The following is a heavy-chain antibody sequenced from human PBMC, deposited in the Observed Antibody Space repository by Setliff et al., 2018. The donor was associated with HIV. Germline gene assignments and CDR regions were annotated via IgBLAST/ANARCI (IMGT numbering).Heavy chain of an antibody. V-gene: IGHV4-4*08. J-gene: IGHJ6*03. D-gene: IGHD1-26*01. CDR3: ARIVRWELVATSTFFYYYMDV. CDR2: TYTSGIT. CDR1: GGSTNNYY. Sequence: PSETLSLTCAVSGGSTNNYYLTWIRQPPGKGLEWIGYTYTSGITDYNPSLKSRVTISGDTSKNQFSLKLSSVTAADTAVYYCARIVRWELVATSTFFYYYMDVWGKGATVTVSS.